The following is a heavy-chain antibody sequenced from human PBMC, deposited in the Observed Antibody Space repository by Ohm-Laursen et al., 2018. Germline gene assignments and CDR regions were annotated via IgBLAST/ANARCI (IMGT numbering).Heavy chain of an antibody. CDR3: AKDLHVYYYYGMDV. Sequence: RSLRLSCAASGFTFDDYAMHWVRQAPGKGLEWVSGISWNSGSIGYADSVKGRFTISRDNAKNSLYLQMNSLRAEDTALYYCAKDLHVYYYYGMDVWGQGTTVTVSS. CDR2: ISWNSGSI. D-gene: IGHD2-8*01. CDR1: GFTFDDYA. V-gene: IGHV3-9*01. J-gene: IGHJ6*02.